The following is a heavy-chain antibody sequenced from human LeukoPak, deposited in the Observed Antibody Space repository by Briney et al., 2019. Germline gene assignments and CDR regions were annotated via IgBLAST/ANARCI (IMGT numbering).Heavy chain of an antibody. V-gene: IGHV3-66*01. D-gene: IGHD3-22*01. CDR3: ARAVIVVQHAFDI. Sequence: GGSLRLSCAASGFTVSSTYMSWVRQAPGKGLEWVSVIYSGVTTYYADSVKGRFTISRDNSKNTLYLQMNSLRAEDTAVYYCARAVIVVQHAFDIWGQGTMVTVSS. CDR2: IYSGVTT. CDR1: GFTVSSTY. J-gene: IGHJ3*02.